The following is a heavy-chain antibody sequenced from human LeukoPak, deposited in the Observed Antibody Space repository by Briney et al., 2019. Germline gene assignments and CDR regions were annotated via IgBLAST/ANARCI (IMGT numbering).Heavy chain of an antibody. J-gene: IGHJ4*02. D-gene: IGHD6-13*01. CDR2: ISSSGSTI. V-gene: IGHV3-11*01. CDR1: GFTFSDYY. CDR3: AMHVAAAPYFDY. Sequence: GGSLRLSCAASGFTFSDYYMSWIRQAPGKGLEWVSYISSSGSTIYYADSVKGRFTISRDNAKNSLYLQMNSLRAEDTAVYYCAMHVAAAPYFDYWGQGTLVTVSS.